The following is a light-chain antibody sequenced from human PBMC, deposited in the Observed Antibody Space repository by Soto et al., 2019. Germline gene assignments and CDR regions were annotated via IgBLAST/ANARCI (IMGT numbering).Light chain of an antibody. V-gene: IGLV2-14*01. Sequence: QSALTQPASVSGSPGQSITISCSGTSSDVGSYDHVAWYQQFPGKTPKLMIYDVSNRPSGVSSRFSGSKSGNTASLTISGLQAEDGADYFCAVWDDSLNGWVFGGGTKLTVL. J-gene: IGLJ3*02. CDR1: SSDVGSYDH. CDR2: DVS. CDR3: AVWDDSLNGWV.